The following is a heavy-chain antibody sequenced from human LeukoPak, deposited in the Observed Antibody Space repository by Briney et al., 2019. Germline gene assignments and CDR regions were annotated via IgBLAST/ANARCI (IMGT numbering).Heavy chain of an antibody. D-gene: IGHD3-16*01. J-gene: IGHJ5*02. V-gene: IGHV4-34*01. CDR3: ARCEPLRWGELDYFDP. Sequence: SETLSLTCADYGGSFSGYYRSWVRQPPGRGMEWIWEIYHGGSTNYTASLKSRVTISVDTSKNQLSLKLSSVTDADTAVHYCARCEPLRWGELDYFDPWGQGTLVTVSS. CDR1: GGSFSGYY. CDR2: IYHGGST.